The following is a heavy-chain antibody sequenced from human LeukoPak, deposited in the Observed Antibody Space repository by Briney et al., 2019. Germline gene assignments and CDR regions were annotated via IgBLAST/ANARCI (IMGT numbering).Heavy chain of an antibody. J-gene: IGHJ4*02. V-gene: IGHV4-59*08. Sequence: SETLSLTCTASGGSISSNYWSWIRQPPGKGLEWIGYIYYSGSTNYNPSLKSRVTISVDTSKNQFSLKLSSVTAADTAVYYCARLVSWEGPYFDYWGQGTLVTVSS. CDR1: GGSISSNY. D-gene: IGHD1-26*01. CDR3: ARLVSWEGPYFDY. CDR2: IYYSGST.